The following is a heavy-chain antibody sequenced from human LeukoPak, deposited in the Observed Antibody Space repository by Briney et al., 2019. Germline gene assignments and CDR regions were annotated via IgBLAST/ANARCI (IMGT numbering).Heavy chain of an antibody. CDR3: ARAVGYYYDSSGYWLSDY. J-gene: IGHJ4*02. D-gene: IGHD3-22*01. Sequence: GASETVSCTASGYTFTSYGISWVRQAPGQGLEWMGWISAYNGNTNYAQKLQGRVTMTTDTSTSTAYMELRSLRSDDTAVYYCARAVGYYYDSSGYWLSDYWGQGTLVTVSS. CDR1: GYTFTSYG. V-gene: IGHV1-18*01. CDR2: ISAYNGNT.